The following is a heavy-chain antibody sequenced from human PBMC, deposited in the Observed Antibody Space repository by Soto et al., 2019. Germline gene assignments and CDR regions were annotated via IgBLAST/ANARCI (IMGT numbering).Heavy chain of an antibody. CDR2: ISYDGSNK. V-gene: IGHV3-30*18. CDR1: GFTFSSYG. Sequence: GWSLRLSCAASGFTFSSYGMHWVRQAPGKGLEWVAVISYDGSNKYYADSVKGRFTISRDNSKNTLYLQMNSLRAEDTAVYYCAKTSNSAQAFDIWGQGTMVTVSS. J-gene: IGHJ3*02. D-gene: IGHD4-4*01. CDR3: AKTSNSAQAFDI.